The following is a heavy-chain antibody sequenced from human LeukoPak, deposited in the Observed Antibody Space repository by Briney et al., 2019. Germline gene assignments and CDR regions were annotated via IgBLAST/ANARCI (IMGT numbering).Heavy chain of an antibody. CDR3: ARDLAYSRLDY. J-gene: IGHJ4*02. CDR2: INPDGNKK. CDR1: GLTFSSSW. V-gene: IGHV3-7*01. Sequence: PGGSLRLSCAVSGLTFSSSWMDWVRRAPGKGLEWVASINPDGNKKYSADSVKGRFTISRDNAENSLYLQMNSLRVEDTALYYCARDLAYSRLDYWGQGMLVTVSS. D-gene: IGHD5-18*01.